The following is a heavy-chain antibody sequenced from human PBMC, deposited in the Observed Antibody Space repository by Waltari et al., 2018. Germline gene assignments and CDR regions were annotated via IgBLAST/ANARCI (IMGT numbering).Heavy chain of an antibody. V-gene: IGHV3-30*18. CDR2: IWYDGSNK. CDR1: GFTFSSYG. CDR3: AKYNRSSGWYPLDAFDI. J-gene: IGHJ3*02. D-gene: IGHD6-19*01. Sequence: QVQLVESGGGVVQPGRSLRLSCAVSGFTFSSYGMHWVRQAPGKGLEWVAVIWYDGSNKYYADSVKGRFTSSRDNSKNTLYLQMNSLRAEDTAMYYCAKYNRSSGWYPLDAFDIWGQGTMVTVSS.